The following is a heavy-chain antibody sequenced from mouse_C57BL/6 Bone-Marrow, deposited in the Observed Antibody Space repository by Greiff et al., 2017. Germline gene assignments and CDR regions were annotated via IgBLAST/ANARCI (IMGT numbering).Heavy chain of an antibody. CDR2: INPNNGGT. CDR3: ARAYDPWYFDV. D-gene: IGHD6-5*01. V-gene: IGHV1-22*01. J-gene: IGHJ1*03. Sequence: EVQLQQSGPELVKPGASVKMSCKASGYTFTDYNMHWVKQSHGKSLEWIGYINPNNGGTSSNQKFKGKATLPVNKSSSTAYMELRSLTSEDSAVYYCARAYDPWYFDVWGTGTTVTVSS. CDR1: GYTFTDYN.